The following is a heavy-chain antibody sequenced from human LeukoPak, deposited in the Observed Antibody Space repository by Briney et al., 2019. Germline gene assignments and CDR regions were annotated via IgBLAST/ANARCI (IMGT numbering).Heavy chain of an antibody. CDR2: MNSDGSTT. CDR1: GFTFSRDW. CDR3: VRALMGTSDH. J-gene: IGHJ4*02. D-gene: IGHD7-27*01. Sequence: GGSLILSCAASGFTFSRDWTHWVRQGPGKGLVWVSRMNSDGSTTNYADSVKGRFTISRDNAKNTLYLQMNSLRAEDTAVYYCVRALMGTSDHWGQGSLVTVSS. V-gene: IGHV3-74*01.